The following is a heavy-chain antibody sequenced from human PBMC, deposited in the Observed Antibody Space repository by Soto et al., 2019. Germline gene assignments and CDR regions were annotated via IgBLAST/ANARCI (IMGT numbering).Heavy chain of an antibody. Sequence: SLRLSCAASGFTFSSYAMSWVRQAPGKGLEWVSAISGSGGNTYYADSVKGRFTISRDNSKNTLYLQMNSLRAEDTAVYYCAKDTTTSSGWYDYYYGMDVWGQGTTVTVSS. CDR3: AKDTTTSSGWYDYYYGMDV. J-gene: IGHJ6*02. D-gene: IGHD6-19*01. CDR1: GFTFSSYA. V-gene: IGHV3-23*01. CDR2: ISGSGGNT.